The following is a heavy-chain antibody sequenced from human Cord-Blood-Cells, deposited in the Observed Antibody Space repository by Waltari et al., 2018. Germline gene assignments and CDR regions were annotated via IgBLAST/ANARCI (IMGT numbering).Heavy chain of an antibody. V-gene: IGHV4-34*01. CDR2: INHSGST. D-gene: IGHD3-9*01. CDR1: GGSFSGYY. J-gene: IGHJ4*02. Sequence: QVQLQQWGAGLLKPSETLSLTCAVYGGSFSGYYWSWIRQPPGTGREWIGEINHSGSTNYNPSLKSRVTISVDTSKNQFSLKLSSVTAADTAVYYCARVSSEGIIPYDILTGYYFDYWGQGTLVTVSS. CDR3: ARVSSEGIIPYDILTGYYFDY.